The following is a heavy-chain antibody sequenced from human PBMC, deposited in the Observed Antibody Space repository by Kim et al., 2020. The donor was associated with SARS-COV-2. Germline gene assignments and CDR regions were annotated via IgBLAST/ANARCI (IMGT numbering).Heavy chain of an antibody. Sequence: GGSLRLSCAASGFTFSGSAMHWVRQASGKGLEWVGRIRSKANSYATAYAASVKGRFTISRDDSKNTAYLQMNSLKTEDTAVYYCTRREAYYYGSGSYFNFDYWGQGTLVTVSS. CDR3: TRREAYYYGSGSYFNFDY. J-gene: IGHJ4*02. CDR1: GFTFSGSA. CDR2: IRSKANSYAT. D-gene: IGHD3-10*01. V-gene: IGHV3-73*01.